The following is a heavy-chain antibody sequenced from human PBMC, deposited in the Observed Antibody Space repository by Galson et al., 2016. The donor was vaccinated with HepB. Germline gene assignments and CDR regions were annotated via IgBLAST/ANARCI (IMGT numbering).Heavy chain of an antibody. V-gene: IGHV1-46*03. J-gene: IGHJ6*04. D-gene: IGHD5-12*01. Sequence: SVKVSCKASGYTFTSYHMHWVRQAPGQGLEWMGLINPSGGSRSYAQKFQGRVTMTRDTSTSTVYMELSSLRSEDTAVYYCTRDFPQLGGYDYFYYYGMDVWGKGTTVTVSS. CDR1: GYTFTSYH. CDR2: INPSGGSR. CDR3: TRDFPQLGGYDYFYYYGMDV.